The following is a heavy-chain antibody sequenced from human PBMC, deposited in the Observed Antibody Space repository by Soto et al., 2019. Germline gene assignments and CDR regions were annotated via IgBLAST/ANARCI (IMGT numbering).Heavy chain of an antibody. V-gene: IGHV3-15*07. D-gene: IGHD2-15*01. J-gene: IGHJ3*02. CDR1: GFTFSNAW. CDR2: IKSKTDGGTT. Sequence: PGGSLRLSCAASGFTFSNAWMNWVRQAPGKGLEWVGRIKSKTDGGTTDYVAPVKGRFTLSRDDSKNTLYLQMNSLKTEDTAVYYCQALGYCSGGSCYAVWDLKAFDIWGQGTMVTVSS. CDR3: QALGYCSGGSCYAVWDLKAFDI.